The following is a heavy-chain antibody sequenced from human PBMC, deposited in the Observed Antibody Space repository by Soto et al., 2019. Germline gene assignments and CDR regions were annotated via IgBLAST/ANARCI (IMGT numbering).Heavy chain of an antibody. CDR1: GGSFSGYY. J-gene: IGHJ6*03. CDR2: INHSGST. D-gene: IGHD2-2*01. CDR3: ARVDIVVVPAARQYFYYMDV. V-gene: IGHV4-34*01. Sequence: SETLSLTCAVYGGSFSGYYWSWIRQPPGKGLEWIGEINHSGSTNYNPSLKSRVTISVDTSKNQFSLKLSSVTTADTAVYYCARVDIVVVPAARQYFYYMDVWGKGTTVTVS.